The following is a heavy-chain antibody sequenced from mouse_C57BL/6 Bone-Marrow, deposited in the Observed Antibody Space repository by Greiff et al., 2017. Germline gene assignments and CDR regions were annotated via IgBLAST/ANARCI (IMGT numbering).Heavy chain of an antibody. D-gene: IGHD1-1*01. CDR1: GYTFPGYW. V-gene: IGHV1-9*01. Sequence: QVQLKQSGAELLQPGPSVQLSCKATGYTFPGYWIEWVKQRPGHGLEWIGEIFPGSGSTNYNEKFKGKATFTAASSSNTAYMQLSSLTTEDSAIYCYARPLITTVVATDYWGQGTTLTVSS. CDR2: IFPGSGST. J-gene: IGHJ2*01. CDR3: ARPLITTVVATDY.